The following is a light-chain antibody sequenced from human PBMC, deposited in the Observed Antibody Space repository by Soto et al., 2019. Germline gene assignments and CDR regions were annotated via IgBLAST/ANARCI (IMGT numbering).Light chain of an antibody. V-gene: IGLV4-69*01. J-gene: IGLJ1*01. CDR2: VNSDGSH. CDR1: SGHSSYA. Sequence: QPVLTQSPSASASLGASVKLTCTLSSGHSSYAIAWQQQQPEKGPRYLMKVNSDGSHSKGDGIPDRFSGSSSGAERYLTISSLQSEDEADYYCQTWGTGIQVFGTGTKVTVL. CDR3: QTWGTGIQV.